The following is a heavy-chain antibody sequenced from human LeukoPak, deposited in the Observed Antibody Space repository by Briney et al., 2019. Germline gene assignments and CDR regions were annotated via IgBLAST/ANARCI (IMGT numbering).Heavy chain of an antibody. Sequence: PSETLSLTCTVSGGSISTNHWSWIRQPPEKGLEWIGYMYNSGSTNYNPSLKSRVTISVDTSKNQLSLKLSSVTAADTAVYYCARRGSSGSFDYWGQGTLVTVSS. D-gene: IGHD6-19*01. V-gene: IGHV4-59*08. CDR1: GGSISTNH. CDR2: MYNSGST. CDR3: ARRGSSGSFDY. J-gene: IGHJ4*02.